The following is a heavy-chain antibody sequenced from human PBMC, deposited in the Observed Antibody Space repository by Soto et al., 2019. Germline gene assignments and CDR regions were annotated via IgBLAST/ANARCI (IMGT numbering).Heavy chain of an antibody. V-gene: IGHV5-51*01. CDR3: ARHSSRGYSYGSYYYYGMDV. J-gene: IGHJ6*02. CDR1: GYSFTSYW. D-gene: IGHD5-18*01. CDR2: IYPGDSDT. Sequence: RGESLKISCKGSGYSFTSYWIGWLRQMPGKGREGMGIIYPGDSDTRYSPAFQGQVTISADKSISTAYLQWSSLKASDTAMYYCARHSSRGYSYGSYYYYGMDVWGQGTTVTVSS.